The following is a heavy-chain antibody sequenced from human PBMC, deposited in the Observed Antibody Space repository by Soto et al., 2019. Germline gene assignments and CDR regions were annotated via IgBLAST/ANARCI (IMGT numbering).Heavy chain of an antibody. V-gene: IGHV4-38-2*02. J-gene: IGHJ4*02. Sequence: SETLSLTCAVSGYSISSGYYWGWIRQPPGKGLEWIGSIYHSGSTYYNPSLKSRVTISVDTSKNQFSLKLSSVTAADTAVYYCAREWWTAMVRQLDYWGQGTLVTVSS. CDR2: IYHSGST. D-gene: IGHD5-18*01. CDR3: AREWWTAMVRQLDY. CDR1: GYSISSGYY.